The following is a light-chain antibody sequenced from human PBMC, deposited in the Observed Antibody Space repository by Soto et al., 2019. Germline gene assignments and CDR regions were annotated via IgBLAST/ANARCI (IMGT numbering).Light chain of an antibody. CDR2: ETI. V-gene: IGLV1-51*02. J-gene: IGLJ1*01. Sequence: QSVLTQPPSVSAAPGQKVTISCSGSSSDIGNNYVSWYQHLPGTDPKLLIFETIRRPAGIPDRFSGSKAGTSAILGITGLQTGDEADYYCGTCDSSLSADVFGTGTKVTVL. CDR1: SSDIGNNY. CDR3: GTCDSSLSADV.